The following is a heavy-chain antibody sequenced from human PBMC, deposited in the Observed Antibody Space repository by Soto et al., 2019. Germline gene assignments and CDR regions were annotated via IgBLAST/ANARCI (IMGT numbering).Heavy chain of an antibody. CDR1: GFSFSDYA. Sequence: EVHLLESGGALVQPGGSLTLSCAASGFSFSDYAMSWVRQAPGKGLEWVSSISRTGDSAYYADSVKGRFAISRDRSKNRLSLQMNSLRAEDTAVYYCASTVVTGYWGQGTLVTVSS. CDR2: ISRTGDSA. J-gene: IGHJ4*02. CDR3: ASTVVTGY. V-gene: IGHV3-23*01. D-gene: IGHD2-15*01.